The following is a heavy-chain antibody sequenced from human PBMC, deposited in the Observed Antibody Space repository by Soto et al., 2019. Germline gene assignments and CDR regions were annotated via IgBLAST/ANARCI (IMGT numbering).Heavy chain of an antibody. V-gene: IGHV3-30*18. J-gene: IGHJ4*01. D-gene: IGHD6-19*01. CDR2: IPSDGNTK. CDR3: AKEVAVAGDFDY. Sequence: PGGALRLSCVASGFTFSSYGIHWVRQAPGKGLEWVAVIPSDGNTKYYADSVKGRFTISRDNSKNTLYLQMDSLRPEDTAVYYCAKEVAVAGDFDYWGHGTLVPVSS. CDR1: GFTFSSYG.